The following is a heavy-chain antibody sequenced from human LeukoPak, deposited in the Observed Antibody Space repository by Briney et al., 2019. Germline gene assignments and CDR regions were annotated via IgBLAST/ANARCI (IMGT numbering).Heavy chain of an antibody. CDR1: GFPFSSFA. Sequence: GGPLRLPWAASGFPFSSFAMHRVRQAPGKGLGGVAVIPYDGSNKYYADSVKGRFTISRDNSQNTRYLQMNSLSAEDTAAYYCAREGYYYDSSGFDYWGQGTLVTVSS. J-gene: IGHJ4*02. CDR3: AREGYYYDSSGFDY. CDR2: IPYDGSNK. D-gene: IGHD3-22*01. V-gene: IGHV3-30-3*01.